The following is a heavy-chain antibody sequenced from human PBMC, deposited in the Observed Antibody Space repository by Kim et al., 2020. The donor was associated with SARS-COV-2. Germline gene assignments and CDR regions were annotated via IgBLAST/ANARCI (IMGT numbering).Heavy chain of an antibody. J-gene: IGHJ2*01. Sequence: SETLSLTCTVSGGSLSSSSYYRGWIRQPPGKGLEWIGTTYYSGNTYYNPSLKSRVTISVDTSKNQSSLKLGSVTAADTAVYYCVRHQRYSSGWYV. V-gene: IGHV4-39*01. CDR2: TYYSGNT. CDR1: GGSLSSSSYY. CDR3: VRHQRYSSGWYV. D-gene: IGHD6-19*01.